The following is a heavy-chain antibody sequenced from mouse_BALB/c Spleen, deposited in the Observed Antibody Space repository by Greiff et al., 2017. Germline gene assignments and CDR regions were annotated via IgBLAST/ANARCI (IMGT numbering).Heavy chain of an antibody. CDR1: GFSLTSYG. CDR3: ARDPPSILLGAMDY. D-gene: IGHD2-1*01. CDR2: IWAGGST. V-gene: IGHV2-9*02. J-gene: IGHJ4*01. Sequence: VMLVESGPGLVAPSQSLSITCTVSGFSLTSYGVHWVRQPPGKGLEWLGVIWAGGSTNYNSALMSRLSISKDNSKSQVFLKMNSLQTDDTAMYYCARDPPSILLGAMDYWGQGTSVTVSS.